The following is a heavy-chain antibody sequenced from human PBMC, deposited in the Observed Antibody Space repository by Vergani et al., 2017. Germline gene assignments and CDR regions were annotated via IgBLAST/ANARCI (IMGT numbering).Heavy chain of an antibody. V-gene: IGHV4-61*10. CDR2: IYYSGST. D-gene: IGHD6-13*01. J-gene: IGHJ6*03. CDR3: ARGLAAADPQAWYYYYYMDV. Sequence: QVQLQESGPGLVKPSETLSLTCTVSGGSVSSGSYYWSWIRQPAGKGLEWIGYIYYSGSTNYNPSLKSRVTISVDTSKNQFSLKLSSVTAADTAVYYCARGLAAADPQAWYYYYYMDVWGKGTTVTVSS. CDR1: GGSVSSGSYY.